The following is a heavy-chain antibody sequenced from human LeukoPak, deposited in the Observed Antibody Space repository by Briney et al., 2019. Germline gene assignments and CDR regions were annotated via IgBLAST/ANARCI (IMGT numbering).Heavy chain of an antibody. CDR3: ARSYSGSPRNWFDS. Sequence: GGSLRLSCAASGFTFSSYSMNWVRQAPGKGLEWVSSISSSSSYIYYADSVKGRFTMSRDNGKNALYLQMISLRAEDTAVYYCARSYSGSPRNWFDSWGQGTLVTVSS. J-gene: IGHJ5*01. V-gene: IGHV3-21*06. CDR1: GFTFSSYS. D-gene: IGHD1-26*01. CDR2: ISSSSSYI.